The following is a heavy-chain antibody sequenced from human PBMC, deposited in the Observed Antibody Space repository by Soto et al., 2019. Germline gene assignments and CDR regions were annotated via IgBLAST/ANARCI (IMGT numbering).Heavy chain of an antibody. CDR2: INHSGST. Sequence: QVQLQQWGAGLLKPSETLSLTCAVYGGSFSGYYWNWIRQPPGKGLEWIGEINHSGSTNYNPSLKSLVTISVDTSMNQFSLKLSSVTAADTAVYYCARGWGRIFDYWGQGTLVTVSS. D-gene: IGHD7-27*01. V-gene: IGHV4-34*01. J-gene: IGHJ4*02. CDR3: ARGWGRIFDY. CDR1: GGSFSGYY.